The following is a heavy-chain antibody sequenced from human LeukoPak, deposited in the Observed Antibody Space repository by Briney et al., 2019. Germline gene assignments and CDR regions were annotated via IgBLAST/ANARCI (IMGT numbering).Heavy chain of an antibody. CDR2: IYYSGST. CDR1: GGSISSSSYY. D-gene: IGHD3-9*01. J-gene: IGHJ4*02. CDR3: ARFVLRYFDWPKYYFDY. V-gene: IGHV4-39*01. Sequence: SETLSLTCTVSGGSISSSSYYWGWIRQPPGKGLEWIGSIYYSGSTYYNPSLKSRVTISVDTSENQFSLKLSSVTAADTAVYYCARFVLRYFDWPKYYFDYWGQGTLVTVSS.